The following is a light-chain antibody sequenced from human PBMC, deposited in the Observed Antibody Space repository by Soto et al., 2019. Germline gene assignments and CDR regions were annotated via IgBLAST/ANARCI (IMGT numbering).Light chain of an antibody. V-gene: IGLV3-21*04. J-gene: IGLJ2*01. CDR1: NIGTKS. Sequence: SYELTQPPSVSVAPGKTARITCGGNNIGTKSVHWYQQKPGQAPVVVIYYDSDRPSGIPERFSGSNSGNTATLTISRVEAGDEADYYCQVWDGKSDRVFGGGTQLTVL. CDR2: YDS. CDR3: QVWDGKSDRV.